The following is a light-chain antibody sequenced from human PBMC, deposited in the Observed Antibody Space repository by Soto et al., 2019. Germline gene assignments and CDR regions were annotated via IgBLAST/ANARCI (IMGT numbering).Light chain of an antibody. J-gene: IGLJ2*01. V-gene: IGLV1-44*01. CDR3: AAWDDSLSGHVV. CDR1: SSNIGSNS. Sequence: QSVLTQPPSASGTPGQRVTISCSGSSSNIGSNSVSWYQQLPGAAPKLLIYTNNQRPSGVPDRFSGSKSGTSASLAITGLQSDDEADYYCAAWDDSLSGHVVFGGGTKLTV. CDR2: TNN.